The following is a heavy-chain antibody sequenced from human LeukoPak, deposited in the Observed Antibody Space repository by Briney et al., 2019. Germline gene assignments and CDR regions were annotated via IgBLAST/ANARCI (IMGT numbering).Heavy chain of an antibody. CDR3: ARGRRTSSRARYYYYMDV. V-gene: IGHV4-59*12. J-gene: IGHJ6*03. CDR1: GGSISSYY. CDR2: IYYSGNT. Sequence: PSETLSLTCTVSGGSISSYYWSWIRQPPGKGLEWIGFIYYSGNTNYNPSLKSRVTMSVDTSKNQFSLKLSSVTAADTAVYYCARGRRTSSRARYYYYMDVWGKGTTVTISS.